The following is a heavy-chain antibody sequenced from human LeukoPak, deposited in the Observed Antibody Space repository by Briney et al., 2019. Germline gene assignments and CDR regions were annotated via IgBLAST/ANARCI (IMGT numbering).Heavy chain of an antibody. D-gene: IGHD6-19*01. CDR1: GFTFRDYT. CDR3: AREVVSSGWYRGTYFDY. J-gene: IGHJ4*02. Sequence: GGSLRLSCTTSGFTFRDYTVSWVRQAPGKGLEWVANIKQDGSEKYYVDSVKGRFTISRDNAKNSLYLQMNSLRAEDTAVYYCAREVVSSGWYRGTYFDYWGQGTLVTVSS. V-gene: IGHV3-7*01. CDR2: IKQDGSEK.